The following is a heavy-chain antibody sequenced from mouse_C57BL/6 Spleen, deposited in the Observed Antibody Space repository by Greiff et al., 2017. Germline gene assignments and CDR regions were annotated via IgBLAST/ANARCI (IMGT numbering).Heavy chain of an antibody. CDR3: ARRPLYWSFDV. J-gene: IGHJ1*03. Sequence: VQLQQSDAELVKPGASVKISCKVSCYTFTDHTIHWMKQRPEQGLEWIGYIYPRDGSTKYNEKFKGKATLTADKSSSTAYMQLNSMTSDDSAVYFYARRPLYWSFDVWGTGTTVTVSS. V-gene: IGHV1-78*01. CDR2: IYPRDGST. CDR1: CYTFTDHT.